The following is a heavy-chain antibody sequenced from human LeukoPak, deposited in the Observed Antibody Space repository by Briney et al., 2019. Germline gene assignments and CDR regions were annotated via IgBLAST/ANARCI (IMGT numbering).Heavy chain of an antibody. D-gene: IGHD2-21*02. Sequence: PSETLSLTCTVSGGSISSYYWSWIRQPPGRGLEWIGDIYYSRTTNYNPSLKSRVAISVDKSKNQFSLKLSSVTAADMAVYYCASGYCGGDCPYHAFDIWGQGTMVTVSS. CDR3: ASGYCGGDCPYHAFDI. V-gene: IGHV4-59*12. J-gene: IGHJ3*02. CDR1: GGSISSYY. CDR2: IYYSRTT.